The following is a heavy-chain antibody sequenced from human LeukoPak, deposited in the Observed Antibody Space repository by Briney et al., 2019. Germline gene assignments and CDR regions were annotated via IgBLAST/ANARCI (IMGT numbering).Heavy chain of an antibody. CDR3: ARDLSGAGGDSSGPQSVY. CDR1: GFTFSSYS. CDR2: ISSSSSYI. V-gene: IGHV3-21*01. Sequence: PGGSLRLSCAASGFTFSSYSMNWVRQAPGRGLEWVSSISSSSSYIYYADSVKGRFTISRDNAKNSLYLQMNSLRAEDTAVYYCARDLSGAGGDSSGPQSVYWGQGTLVTVSS. D-gene: IGHD3-22*01. J-gene: IGHJ4*02.